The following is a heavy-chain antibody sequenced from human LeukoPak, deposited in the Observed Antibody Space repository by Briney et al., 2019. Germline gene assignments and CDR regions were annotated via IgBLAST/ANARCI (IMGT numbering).Heavy chain of an antibody. J-gene: IGHJ6*03. CDR3: ARHDGYCSSTSCLYMDV. D-gene: IGHD2-2*01. V-gene: IGHV1-69*06. CDR2: IIPIFGTA. CDR1: GYTFSSYA. Sequence: SVKVSCKASGYTFSSYAISWVRQAPGQGLEWMGGIIPIFGTANYAQKFQGRVTITADKSTSTAYMELSSLRSEDAAVYYCARHDGYCSSTSCLYMDVWGKGTTVTISS.